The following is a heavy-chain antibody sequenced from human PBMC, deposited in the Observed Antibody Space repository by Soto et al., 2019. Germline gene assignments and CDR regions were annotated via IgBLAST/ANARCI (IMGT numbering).Heavy chain of an antibody. Sequence: ASVKVSCKASGGTFSSYAISWVRQAPGQGLEWMGGIIPIFGTANYAQKFQGRVTITADESTSTAYMELSSLRSEDTAVYYCARSPYHYDIFTCPYYYYCGIDAWPPGTTLTLS. CDR1: GGTFSSYA. J-gene: IGHJ6*02. CDR2: IIPIFGTA. V-gene: IGHV1-69*13. CDR3: ARSPYHYDIFTCPYYYYCGIDA. D-gene: IGHD3-9*01.